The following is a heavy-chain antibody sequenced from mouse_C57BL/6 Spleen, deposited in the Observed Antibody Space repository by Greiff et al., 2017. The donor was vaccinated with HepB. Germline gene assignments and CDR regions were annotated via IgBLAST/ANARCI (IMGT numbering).Heavy chain of an antibody. CDR2: IDPSDSYT. CDR1: GYTFTSYW. V-gene: IGHV1-59*01. CDR3: ARSGEYDYDGGNYFDY. D-gene: IGHD2-4*01. Sequence: QVQLQHPGAELVRPGTSVKLSCKASGYTFTSYWMHWVKQRPGQGLEWIGVIDPSDSYTNYNQKFKGKATLTVDTSSSTAYMQLSSLTSEDSAVYYCARSGEYDYDGGNYFDYWGQGTTLTVSS. J-gene: IGHJ2*01.